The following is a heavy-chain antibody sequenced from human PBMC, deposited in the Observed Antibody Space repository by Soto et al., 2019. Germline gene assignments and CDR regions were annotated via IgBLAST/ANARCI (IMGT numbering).Heavy chain of an antibody. Sequence: PGGSLRLSCAASGFTFSSYGMHWVRQAPGKGLEWVAVIWYDGSNKYYADSVKGRFTISRDNSKNTLYLQMNSLRAEDTAVYYCAREYDYVWGSYRFYYYGMDVWGQGTTVTVSS. V-gene: IGHV3-33*01. D-gene: IGHD3-16*02. CDR1: GFTFSSYG. CDR3: AREYDYVWGSYRFYYYGMDV. CDR2: IWYDGSNK. J-gene: IGHJ6*02.